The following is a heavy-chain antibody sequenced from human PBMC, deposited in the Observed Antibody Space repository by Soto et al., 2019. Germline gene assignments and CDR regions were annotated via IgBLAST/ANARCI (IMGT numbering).Heavy chain of an antibody. J-gene: IGHJ6*02. V-gene: IGHV3-73*01. CDR2: IRSKANSYAT. CDR3: TRQGYGDYLHYYYYYGMHV. Sequence: PGESLKISCAASGFTFSGSAMHWVRQASGKGLEWVGRIRSKANSYATAYAASVKGRFTISRDDSKNTAYLQMNSLKTEDTAVYYCTRQGYGDYLHYYYYYGMHVWGQGTTVTVSS. CDR1: GFTFSGSA. D-gene: IGHD4-17*01.